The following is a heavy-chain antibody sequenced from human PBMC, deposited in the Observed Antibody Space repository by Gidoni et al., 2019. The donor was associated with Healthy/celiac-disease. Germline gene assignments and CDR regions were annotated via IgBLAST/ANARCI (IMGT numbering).Heavy chain of an antibody. CDR1: GFTFSSYA. Sequence: EVQLLESGGGLVQPGGSLRLSCAASGFTFSSYAMSWVRQAPGKGLEWVSAISGSGGSTYYADSVKGRLTISRDNSKNTLYLQMNSLRAEDTAVYYCAKRRYSSGGNFDYWGQGTLVTVSS. J-gene: IGHJ4*02. CDR2: ISGSGGST. CDR3: AKRRYSSGGNFDY. V-gene: IGHV3-23*01. D-gene: IGHD6-19*01.